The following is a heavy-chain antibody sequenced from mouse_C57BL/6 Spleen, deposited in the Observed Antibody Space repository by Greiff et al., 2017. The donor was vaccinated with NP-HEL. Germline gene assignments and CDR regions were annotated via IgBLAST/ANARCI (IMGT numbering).Heavy chain of an antibody. CDR1: GFNIKDDY. Sequence: DVQLQESGAELVRPGASVKLSCTASGFNIKDDYMHWVKQRPEQGLEWIGWIDPENGDTEYASKFQGKATITADTSSNTAYLQLSSLTSEDTAVYYCTTSYYEGYWGQGTTLTVSS. CDR2: IDPENGDT. CDR3: TTSYYEGY. V-gene: IGHV14-4*01. J-gene: IGHJ2*01. D-gene: IGHD2-10*01.